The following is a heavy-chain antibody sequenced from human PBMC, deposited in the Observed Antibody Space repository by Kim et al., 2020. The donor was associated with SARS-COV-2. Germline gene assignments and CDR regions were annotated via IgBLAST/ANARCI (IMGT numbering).Heavy chain of an antibody. CDR3: AKARPVGATTGPSHFDY. CDR1: GFTFRSYA. J-gene: IGHJ4*02. D-gene: IGHD1-26*01. V-gene: IGHV3-23*01. Sequence: GGSLRLSCAASGFTFRSYAMSWVRQAPGKGLEWVSTISGGGDNTYYAASAKGRFTISRDNSKNTLYQQMSSLRAEDTALYYCAKARPVGATTGPSHFDYWGQGTLVTVSS. CDR2: ISGGGDNT.